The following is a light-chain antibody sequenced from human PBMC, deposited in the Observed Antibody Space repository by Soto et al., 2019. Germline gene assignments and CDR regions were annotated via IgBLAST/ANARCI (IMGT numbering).Light chain of an antibody. J-gene: IGKJ1*01. V-gene: IGKV3-20*01. CDR1: QSVSSDY. CDR2: EAS. CDR3: QHFGNSPLWT. Sequence: EIVLGQSPGTLSLSPGEGATVSCRASQSVSSDYLAWYQQKPGQPPRLLIYEASTRAIGIPDRFSGSGSGTEFTLTISRLEPEDFAVYFCQHFGNSPLWTFGQGTKVDI.